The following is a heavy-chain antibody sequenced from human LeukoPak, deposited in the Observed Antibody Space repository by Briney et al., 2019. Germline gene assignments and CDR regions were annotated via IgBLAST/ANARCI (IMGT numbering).Heavy chain of an antibody. CDR2: IYYSGST. D-gene: IGHD6-13*01. Sequence: SETLSLTCTVSGGSISSYYWSWIRQPPGKGLKWIGYIYYSGSTNYNPSLKSRVTISVDTSKNQFSLKLSSVTAADTAVYYCARAYSSSWDYFDYWGQGTLVTVSS. V-gene: IGHV4-59*01. CDR3: ARAYSSSWDYFDY. CDR1: GGSISSYY. J-gene: IGHJ4*02.